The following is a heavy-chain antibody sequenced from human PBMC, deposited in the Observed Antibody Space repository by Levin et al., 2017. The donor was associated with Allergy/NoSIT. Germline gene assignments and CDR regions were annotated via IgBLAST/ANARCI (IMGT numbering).Heavy chain of an antibody. CDR3: AKDYKDFWSGQGF. V-gene: IGHV3-30*18. D-gene: IGHD3-3*02. Sequence: GESLKISCAASGFTFSSYGMHWVRQAPGKGLEWVAVISYDGSNEYYAESVKGRFTISRDNSKKTLFLQMNSLRAEDTAVYYCAKDYKDFWSGQGFWGQGTLVTVSS. CDR2: ISYDGSNE. CDR1: GFTFSSYG. J-gene: IGHJ4*02.